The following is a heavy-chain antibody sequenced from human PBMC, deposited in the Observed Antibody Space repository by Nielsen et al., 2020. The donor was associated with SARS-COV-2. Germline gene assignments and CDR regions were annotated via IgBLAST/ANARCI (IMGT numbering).Heavy chain of an antibody. Sequence: SETLSLTCTVSGGSISSYYWSWIRQPPGKGLEWIGYIYYSGSTNYNPSLKSRVTISVDTSKNQFSLKLSSVTAADTAVYYCVRGGGPGSGSYTWGQGTLVTVSS. J-gene: IGHJ5*02. D-gene: IGHD1-26*01. V-gene: IGHV4-59*01. CDR1: GGSISSYY. CDR2: IYYSGST. CDR3: VRGGGPGSGSYT.